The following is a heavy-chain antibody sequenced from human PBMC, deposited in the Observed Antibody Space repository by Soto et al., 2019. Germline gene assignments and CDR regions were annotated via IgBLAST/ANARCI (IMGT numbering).Heavy chain of an antibody. CDR2: SHPEEGEK. V-gene: IGHV1-24*01. CDR1: GYTVSRLY. J-gene: IGHJ3*01. CDR3: ATALFGGAFDF. Sequence: ASVKVSCKVSGYTVSRLYMHWVRQAPGKGLEWMGGSHPEEGEKFYAEKFQGRVTMTEDTSTDTAYMELTSLKSDDTAVYYCATALFGGAFDFWGQGTMVTVSS. D-gene: IGHD3-10*01.